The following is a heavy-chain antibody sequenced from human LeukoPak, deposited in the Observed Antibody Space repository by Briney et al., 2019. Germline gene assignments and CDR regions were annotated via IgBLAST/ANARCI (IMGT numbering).Heavy chain of an antibody. V-gene: IGHV4-34*01. Sequence: SETLSLTCAVYGGSFSGYYWSWIRQHPGKGLEWIGYIYYSGSTYYNPSLKSRVTISVDRSKNQFSLKLSSVTAADTAVYYCARGTGGGEYYFDYWGQGTLVTVSS. D-gene: IGHD3-16*01. CDR1: GGSFSGYY. CDR3: ARGTGGGEYYFDY. CDR2: IYYSGST. J-gene: IGHJ4*02.